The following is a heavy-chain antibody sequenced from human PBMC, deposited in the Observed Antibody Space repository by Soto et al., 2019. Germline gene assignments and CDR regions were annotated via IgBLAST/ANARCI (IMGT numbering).Heavy chain of an antibody. J-gene: IGHJ6*02. CDR1: VFTFSTYW. Sequence: RGSLLLSCASSVFTFSTYWMGWVRQAPGKGLEWVGNIKQDGSGENYVDSVKGRFTISRDNANHSLYLQMNSLRAEDTAVYYCARDRGPPRYLYYGMDVWAQGTTVTVS. V-gene: IGHV3-7*01. CDR3: ARDRGPPRYLYYGMDV. CDR2: IKQDGSGE. D-gene: IGHD3-10*01.